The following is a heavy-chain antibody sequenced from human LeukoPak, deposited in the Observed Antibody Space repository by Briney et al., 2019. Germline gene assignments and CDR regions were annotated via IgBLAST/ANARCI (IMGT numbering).Heavy chain of an antibody. CDR3: APTSEAYTSNWSV. J-gene: IGHJ4*02. CDR1: GYTFIDDY. V-gene: IGHV1-2*02. Sequence: ASVKVSCRASGYTFIDDYMHWVRQAPGQGLEWMGWINPDSGFTVYAQKFQGRVTSTRDTSISTAYMEIRRLRSDDTAMYYCAPTSEAYTSNWSVWGQGTLVTVSS. CDR2: INPDSGFT. D-gene: IGHD6-13*01.